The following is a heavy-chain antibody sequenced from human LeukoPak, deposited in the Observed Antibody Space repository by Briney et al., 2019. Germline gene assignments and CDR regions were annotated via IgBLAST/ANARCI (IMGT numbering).Heavy chain of an antibody. V-gene: IGHV4-34*01. J-gene: IGHJ4*02. CDR2: INHSGST. Sequence: SETLSLTCAVYGGSFSGYYWSWIRQPPGKGLEWIGEINHSGSTNYNPSLKSRVTISVDTSKNQFSLKLSSVTAADTAVYYCARGYLVGYYASSGYYYYFDYWGQGTLVTVSS. D-gene: IGHD3-22*01. CDR1: GGSFSGYY. CDR3: ARGYLVGYYASSGYYYYFDY.